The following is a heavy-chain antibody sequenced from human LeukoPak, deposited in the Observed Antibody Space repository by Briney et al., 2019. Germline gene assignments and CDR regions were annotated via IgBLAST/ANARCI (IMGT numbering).Heavy chain of an antibody. V-gene: IGHV4-59*11. CDR3: ARAVGIVATTRIRFDP. J-gene: IGHJ5*02. Sequence: SETLSLTCTVPGGSISSHYWSWIRQPPGKGLEWIGYIYYSGSTNYNPSLKSRVTISVDTSKSQFSLKLSSVTAADTAVYYCARAVGIVATTRIRFDPWGQGTLVTVSS. CDR1: GGSISSHY. D-gene: IGHD5-12*01. CDR2: IYYSGST.